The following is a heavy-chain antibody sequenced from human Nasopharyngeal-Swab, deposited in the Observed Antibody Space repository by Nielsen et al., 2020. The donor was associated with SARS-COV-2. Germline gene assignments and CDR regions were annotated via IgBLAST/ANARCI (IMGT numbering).Heavy chain of an antibody. CDR2: IGGSGGST. V-gene: IGHV3-23*01. J-gene: IGHJ6*02. D-gene: IGHD2-2*01. CDR3: AKDLNSEGYCSSTSCYVLDYYGMDV. Sequence: GESLKISCAASGFTFSSYAMSWVRQAPGKGLEWVSAIGGSGGSTYYADSVKGRFTISRDNSKNTLYLQMNSLRAEDTAVYYCAKDLNSEGYCSSTSCYVLDYYGMDVWGQGTTVTVSS. CDR1: GFTFSSYA.